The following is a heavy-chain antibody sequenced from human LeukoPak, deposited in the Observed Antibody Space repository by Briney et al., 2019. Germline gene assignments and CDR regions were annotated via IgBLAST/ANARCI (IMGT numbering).Heavy chain of an antibody. CDR1: GFTFSSYG. Sequence: GGSLRLSCAASGFTFSSYGMSWVRQAPGKGLEWVSAISGSGGSTYYADSVKGRFTISRDNSKNTLYLQMNSLRAEDTAVYYCAKAPVTTCRGAYCYPFDYWGQGTLVTVSS. CDR3: AKAPVTTCRGAYCYPFDY. J-gene: IGHJ4*02. CDR2: ISGSGGST. D-gene: IGHD2-21*01. V-gene: IGHV3-23*01.